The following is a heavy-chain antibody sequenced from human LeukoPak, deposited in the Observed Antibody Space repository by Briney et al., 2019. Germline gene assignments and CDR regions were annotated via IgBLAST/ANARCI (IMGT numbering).Heavy chain of an antibody. CDR2: ISAYNGNT. D-gene: IGHD5-12*01. CDR1: GYTFTSYG. CDR3: AREGVGYSGYDYSYYYYYYMDV. V-gene: IGHV1-18*01. J-gene: IGHJ6*03. Sequence: ASVKVSCKASGYTFTSYGISWVRQAPGQGLEWMGWISAYNGNTNYAQKLQGRVTMTTDTSTSTAYMELRSLRSDDTAVYYCAREGVGYSGYDYSYYYYYYMDVWGKGTTVTVSS.